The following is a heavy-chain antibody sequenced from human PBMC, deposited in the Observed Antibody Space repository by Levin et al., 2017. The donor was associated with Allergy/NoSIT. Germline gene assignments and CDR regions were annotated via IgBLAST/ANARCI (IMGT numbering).Heavy chain of an antibody. CDR2: ISGSGSTI. D-gene: IGHD3-9*01. CDR3: ARVRVSVDILTEPDY. CDR1: GFTFSRHS. J-gene: IGHJ4*02. V-gene: IGHV3-48*01. Sequence: GGSLRLSCAASGFTFSRHSMIWVRQAPGKGLEWVSYISGSGSTIYYTDSVKGRFTISRDNAKNSLYLEMNSLRAEDTAVYYCARVRVSVDILTEPDYWGQGTLVTVSS.